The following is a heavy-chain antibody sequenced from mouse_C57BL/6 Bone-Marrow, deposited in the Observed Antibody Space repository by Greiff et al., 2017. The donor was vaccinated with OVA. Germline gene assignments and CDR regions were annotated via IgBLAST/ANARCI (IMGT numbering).Heavy chain of an antibody. Sequence: QVQLQQSGTELVKPGASVKLSCKASGYTFTSYWMHWVKQRPGQGLEWIGNINPSNGGTNYNEKFKSKATLTVDKSSSTAYMQLSSLTSEDSAVYYCARSDYYGSIPYGYWGQGTSVTVSS. CDR3: ARSDYYGSIPYGY. CDR2: INPSNGGT. D-gene: IGHD1-1*01. J-gene: IGHJ4*01. CDR1: GYTFTSYW. V-gene: IGHV1-53*01.